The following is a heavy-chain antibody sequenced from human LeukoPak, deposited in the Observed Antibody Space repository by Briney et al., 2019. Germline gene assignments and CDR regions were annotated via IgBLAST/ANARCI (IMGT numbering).Heavy chain of an antibody. Sequence: GASVKVSCKASGYTFTGYYMHWVRQAPGQGLEWMGRINPNSGGTNYAQKFRGRVTMTRDTSISTAYMELSRLRSDDTAVYYCAREFVVVVAAFEPWGQGTLVTVSS. CDR2: INPNSGGT. V-gene: IGHV1-2*06. CDR3: AREFVVVVAAFEP. CDR1: GYTFTGYY. D-gene: IGHD2-15*01. J-gene: IGHJ5*02.